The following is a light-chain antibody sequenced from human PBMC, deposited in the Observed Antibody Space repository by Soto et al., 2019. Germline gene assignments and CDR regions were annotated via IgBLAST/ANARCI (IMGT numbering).Light chain of an antibody. CDR2: DAS. V-gene: IGKV3-15*01. Sequence: EIVMTQSPVTLSVSPGERATLSCRASQSVGRNLAWYQQKPGQAPRLLIYDASNRATGIPARFSGSGSGTEFTLIISSLKSEDFAVYYCQQFNKWPHVLGPGTKVDIK. J-gene: IGKJ3*01. CDR3: QQFNKWPHV. CDR1: QSVGRN.